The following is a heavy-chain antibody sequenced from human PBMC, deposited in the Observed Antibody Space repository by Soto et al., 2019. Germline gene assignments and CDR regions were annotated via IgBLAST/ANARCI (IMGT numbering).Heavy chain of an antibody. Sequence: QVQLQESGPGLVKPSQTLSLTCTVSGGSISSGAYYWSWIRQHPGKGLEWIGYIYYSGSTSYNPSLKSRVTISVDTSKNQFARKLSSMTSADTAVYYCARERRDGFNSQFASLGQGTLVTVSS. D-gene: IGHD5-12*01. CDR1: GGSISSGAYY. CDR3: ARERRDGFNSQFAS. V-gene: IGHV4-31*03. CDR2: IYYSGST. J-gene: IGHJ4*02.